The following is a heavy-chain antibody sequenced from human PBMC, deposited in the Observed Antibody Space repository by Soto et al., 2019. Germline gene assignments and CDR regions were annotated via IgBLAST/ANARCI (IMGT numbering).Heavy chain of an antibody. J-gene: IGHJ1*01. CDR1: GFFLRDFG. Sequence: PGGSLRLSCVASGFFLRDFGMHWVRQAPGKGLEWVSVIWCGGSNTYQADSVKGRFTISRDNSKNTLYLQMNSLRAEDTAVYYCAKVRLSGGWYFDFQHWGQGTLVTVSS. CDR3: AKVRLSGGWYFDFQH. CDR2: IWCGGSNT. V-gene: IGHV3-33*06. D-gene: IGHD6-19*01.